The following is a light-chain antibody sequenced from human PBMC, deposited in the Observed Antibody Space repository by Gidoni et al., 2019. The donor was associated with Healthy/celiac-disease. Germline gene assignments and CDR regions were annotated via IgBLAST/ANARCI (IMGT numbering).Light chain of an antibody. Sequence: EIVLTQSPATLPLSPGERATLPRRASQSVSSYFAWYQQKPGQAPRLLIYDASNRATGIPARFSGSGSGTDFTLTISSLEPEDFAVYYCQQRSNWPPTFGGGTKVEIK. J-gene: IGKJ4*01. CDR2: DAS. CDR3: QQRSNWPPT. V-gene: IGKV3-11*01. CDR1: QSVSSY.